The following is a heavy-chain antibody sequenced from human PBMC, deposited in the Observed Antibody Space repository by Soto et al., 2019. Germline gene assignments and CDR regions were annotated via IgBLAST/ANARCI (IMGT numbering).Heavy chain of an antibody. D-gene: IGHD3-16*01. V-gene: IGHV3-23*01. CDR1: GFTFSSYA. CDR3: AKGRTGDFDY. Sequence: EVQLLQSGGGLVQPGESLRLSCVASGFTFSSYAMSWVRQPPGKGLEWVSAISGSGAATYHADSVKGRFTISRDNSRNTQFLQMDSLRVEDTAIYYCAKGRTGDFDYWGQGTLVTVSS. CDR2: ISGSGAAT. J-gene: IGHJ4*02.